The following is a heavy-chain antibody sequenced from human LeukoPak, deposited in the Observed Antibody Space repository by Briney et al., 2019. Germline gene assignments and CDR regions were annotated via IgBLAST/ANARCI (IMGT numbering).Heavy chain of an antibody. J-gene: IGHJ5*02. CDR3: ARGITTVVTLNWFDP. CDR1: GGSFSGYY. Sequence: PSETLSLTCAVYGGSFSGYYWSWIRQPPGKGLEWIGEINHSGSTNYNPSLKSRVTISVDTSKNRFSLKLSSVTAADTAVYYCARGITTVVTLNWFDPWGQGTLVTVSS. D-gene: IGHD4-23*01. V-gene: IGHV4-34*01. CDR2: INHSGST.